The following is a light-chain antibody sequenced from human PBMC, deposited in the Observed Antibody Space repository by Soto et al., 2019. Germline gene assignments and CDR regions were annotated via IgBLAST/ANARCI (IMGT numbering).Light chain of an antibody. Sequence: EIVLTHSPFTLSLXXGERATLSCRASQSVSNQLAWYQQKPGQAPRLLIYDAPRRVTGIPPRFSGSGSGTDFTLTLSSLEPEDFAVYYCQQRAGSSTFGQGTRLEIK. CDR3: QQRAGSST. CDR2: DAP. V-gene: IGKV3-11*01. CDR1: QSVSNQ. J-gene: IGKJ5*01.